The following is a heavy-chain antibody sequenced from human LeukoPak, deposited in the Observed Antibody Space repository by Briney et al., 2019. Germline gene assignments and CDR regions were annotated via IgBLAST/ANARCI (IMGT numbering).Heavy chain of an antibody. J-gene: IGHJ3*02. CDR3: ARDTHYYGSGSPAFDI. D-gene: IGHD3-10*01. CDR2: ISFSTSTI. V-gene: IGHV3-48*01. CDR1: GFTFSSYS. Sequence: GGSLRLSCAASGFTFSSYSMNWVRQAPGKGLEWVSYISFSTSTIYYADSVKGRFTISRDNAKNALYLQMNSLRAEDTAMYYCARDTHYYGSGSPAFDIWGQGTMVTVSS.